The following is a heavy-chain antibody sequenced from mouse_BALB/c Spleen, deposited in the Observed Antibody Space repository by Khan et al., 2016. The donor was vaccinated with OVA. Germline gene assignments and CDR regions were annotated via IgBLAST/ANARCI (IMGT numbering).Heavy chain of an antibody. CDR2: INPSTDYP. Sequence: QVQLQQSGAELAKPGASVKMSCKAAGYSFVNYWIHWVKQRPGQGLEWIGYINPSTDYPEYNQKFKEKVTLTADKSSSTAYMQLSSLTSEDSAVYRCARLGNAYVSTFDYWGQGTTLTVSS. D-gene: IGHD1-1*01. CDR3: ARLGNAYVSTFDY. CDR1: GYSFVNYW. J-gene: IGHJ2*01. V-gene: IGHV1-7*01.